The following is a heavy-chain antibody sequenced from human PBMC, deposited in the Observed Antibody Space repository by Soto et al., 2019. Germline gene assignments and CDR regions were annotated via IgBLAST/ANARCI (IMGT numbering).Heavy chain of an antibody. J-gene: IGHJ6*02. CDR2: IKQDGSEK. CDR3: ARQCSGGSCYSSGFGYYYYYGMDV. CDR1: GFTFSSYW. Sequence: GGSLRLSCAASGFTFSSYWMSWVRQAPGKGLEWVANIKQDGSEKYYVDSVKGRFTISRDNAKNSLYLQMNSLRAEDTAVYYCARQCSGGSCYSSGFGYYYYYGMDVWGQGTTVTVSS. V-gene: IGHV3-7*05. D-gene: IGHD2-15*01.